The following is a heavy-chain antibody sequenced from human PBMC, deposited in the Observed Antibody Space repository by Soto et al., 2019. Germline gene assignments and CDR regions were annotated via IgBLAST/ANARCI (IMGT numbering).Heavy chain of an antibody. CDR2: ISTSKGDT. V-gene: IGHV1-18*01. J-gene: IGHJ4*02. CDR1: GYTVTSYG. CDR3: ATRSPAFDF. Sequence: QVQMVQSGPEVKKPGASVKVSCKTSGYTVTSYGVAWVRQAPGQGLEWMGWISTSKGDTTYAQKFQGRVTMTTDTSTSTAYMELRSLRSDDTAVYYCATRSPAFDFWGQGTLVTVSS.